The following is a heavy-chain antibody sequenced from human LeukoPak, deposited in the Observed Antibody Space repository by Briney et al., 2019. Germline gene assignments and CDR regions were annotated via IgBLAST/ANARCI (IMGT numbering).Heavy chain of an antibody. V-gene: IGHV3-64*01. CDR2: ISGNGRST. CDR1: GFTFSTYA. Sequence: PGGSLTLSCTASGFTFSTYATHWVRQAPGKGLEYVSGISGNGRSTFYANSVKGRFTVSRDNSKDTLYLQMGSLRAEDMAVDYCTRDIGRLRGDSFDIWGQGAMVTVSS. J-gene: IGHJ3*02. CDR3: TRDIGRLRGDSFDI. D-gene: IGHD2-15*01.